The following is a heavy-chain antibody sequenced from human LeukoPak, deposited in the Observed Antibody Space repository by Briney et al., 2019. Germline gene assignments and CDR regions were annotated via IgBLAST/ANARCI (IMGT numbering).Heavy chain of an antibody. Sequence: PGGSLRLSCAASGFTFSSYAMSWVPQAPGKGLEWVSDIGGRGNSIYYADSVKGGFTISRDNSKNTLYLQMNSLRAEDTAVYYCAKLGSLSGWPFWGQGTLVTVSS. CDR2: IGGRGNSI. J-gene: IGHJ4*02. CDR1: GFTFSSYA. D-gene: IGHD6-19*01. V-gene: IGHV3-23*01. CDR3: AKLGSLSGWPF.